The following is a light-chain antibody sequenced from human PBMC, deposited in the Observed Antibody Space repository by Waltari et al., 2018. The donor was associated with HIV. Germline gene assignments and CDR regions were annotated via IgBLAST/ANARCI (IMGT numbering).Light chain of an antibody. J-gene: IGLJ3*02. V-gene: IGLV3-10*01. CDR1: ALPDKF. CDR3: YSLDRSGYVWV. CDR2: DDT. Sequence: SYELTQPPSVSVSPGQTARITCSGDALPDKFVYWYQQKSGQAPVLVIFDDTRRPSGIPERFSGSSSGTVVTLTITGAQVEDEADYYCYSLDRSGYVWVFGGGTKLTVL.